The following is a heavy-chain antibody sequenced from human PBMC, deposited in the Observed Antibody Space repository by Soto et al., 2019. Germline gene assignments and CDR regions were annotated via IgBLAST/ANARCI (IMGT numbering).Heavy chain of an antibody. Sequence: LSLTCRVSGGSMSAYYWSLIRQAPGKGLEWIGYVYYPGSTNYNPSLQSRVTISVDTSNKQFSLSLRLVTAADTAVYFCARSIAVPSSHIDHWGQGIRVTVSS. J-gene: IGHJ4*02. CDR3: ARSIAVPSSHIDH. CDR2: VYYPGST. V-gene: IGHV4-59*01. D-gene: IGHD6-6*01. CDR1: GGSMSAYY.